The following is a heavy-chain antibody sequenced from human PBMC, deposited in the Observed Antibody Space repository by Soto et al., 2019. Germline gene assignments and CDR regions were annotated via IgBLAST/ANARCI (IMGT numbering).Heavy chain of an antibody. CDR3: ARDGGDRAWSSLYY. D-gene: IGHD3-16*01. J-gene: IGHJ4*02. Sequence: SQTLSLTCGISGDSVSSNSGAWSWVRQSPSRGLEWLGRTYYRSRWYSDYVESVKGRITISADTSKNQFSLHLTSVTPEDTAVYFCARDGGDRAWSSLYYSGQGTLVTDSS. CDR1: GDSVSSNSGA. CDR2: TYYRSRWYS. V-gene: IGHV6-1*01.